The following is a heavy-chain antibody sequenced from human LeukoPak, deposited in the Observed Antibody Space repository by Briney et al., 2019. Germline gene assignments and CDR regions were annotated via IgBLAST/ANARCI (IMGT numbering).Heavy chain of an antibody. D-gene: IGHD5-12*01. CDR1: GDSFSDNF. CDR2: INLSGTA. V-gene: IGHV4-34*01. Sequence: PSETLSLTCAVSGDSFSDNFWSWIRQPPGKGLEWIGEINLSGTANYNPSLRSRVIISIDTSKNQFSLKLISVTAADTAVYYCAKNLGGYAFGYWGQGTLVTVSS. CDR3: AKNLGGYAFGY. J-gene: IGHJ4*02.